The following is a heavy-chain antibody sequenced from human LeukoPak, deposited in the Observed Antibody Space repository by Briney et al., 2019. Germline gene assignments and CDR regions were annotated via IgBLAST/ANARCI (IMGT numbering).Heavy chain of an antibody. Sequence: GGSLRLSCAASGFTFSSYSMNWVRQAPGKGLEWVSLIYNDGRTYYADSVKGRCTISRDNLKNVLYLQMNSLKVEDTALYYCARGLFLSGYLDAFDIWGQGTVVTVSS. CDR3: ARGLFLSGYLDAFDI. CDR1: GFTFSSYS. CDR2: IYNDGRT. D-gene: IGHD3-22*01. J-gene: IGHJ3*02. V-gene: IGHV3-53*01.